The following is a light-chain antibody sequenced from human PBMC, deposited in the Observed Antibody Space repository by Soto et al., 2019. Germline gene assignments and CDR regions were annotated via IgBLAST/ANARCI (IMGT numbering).Light chain of an antibody. CDR1: SGHSSYT. Sequence: QSVLTQSPSASASLGASVKLTCTLSSGHSSYTIAWHQQQPEKGPRYLMKFNSDGSHNKGDGIPDRFSGSSSGAERYLTISSLQSEDEADYYCQTWDTGIVVFGGGTKVTVL. CDR2: FNSDGSH. J-gene: IGLJ2*01. V-gene: IGLV4-69*01. CDR3: QTWDTGIVV.